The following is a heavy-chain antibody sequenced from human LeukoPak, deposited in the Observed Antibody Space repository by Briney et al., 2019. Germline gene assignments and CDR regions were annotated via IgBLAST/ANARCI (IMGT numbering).Heavy chain of an antibody. D-gene: IGHD3-10*01. V-gene: IGHV4-59*01. Sequence: TSETLSLTCTVSGGSISSYYWSWIRQPPGKGLEWIGYIYYSGSTNYNPSLQSRVTISVGTSKNQFSLKLTSVTAADTAVYYCARSPPPYYYGSGSSVNYFDYWGQGTLVTVSS. CDR1: GGSISSYY. J-gene: IGHJ4*02. CDR3: ARSPPPYYYGSGSSVNYFDY. CDR2: IYYSGST.